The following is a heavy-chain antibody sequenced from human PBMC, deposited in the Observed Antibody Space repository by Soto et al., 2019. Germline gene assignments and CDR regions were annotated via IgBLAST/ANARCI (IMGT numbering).Heavy chain of an antibody. CDR3: ARSFGVVITNWFDP. CDR1: GYTFTSYS. Sequence: ASVKVSCKSSGYTFTSYSMHWVRQAPGQRLECMGGINGGNGNTQYSQNFQGRVTITRDTSASTAYMELSRLRSEDTAVYYCARSFGVVITNWFDPWGQGTLVTV. D-gene: IGHD3-3*01. CDR2: INGGNGNT. V-gene: IGHV1-3*01. J-gene: IGHJ5*02.